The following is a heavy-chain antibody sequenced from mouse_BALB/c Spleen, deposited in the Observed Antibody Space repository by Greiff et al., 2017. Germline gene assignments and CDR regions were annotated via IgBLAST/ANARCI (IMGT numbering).Heavy chain of an antibody. V-gene: IGHV14-3*02. Sequence: VQLQQSGAELVKPGASVKLSCTASGFNIKDTYMHWVKQRPEQGLEWIGRIDPANGNTKYDPKFQGKATITADTSSNTAYLQLSSLTSEDTAVYYGARNWDAGLAWFAYWGQGTLVTVCA. CDR3: ARNWDAGLAWFAY. CDR2: IDPANGNT. CDR1: GFNIKDTY. J-gene: IGHJ3*01. D-gene: IGHD4-1*01.